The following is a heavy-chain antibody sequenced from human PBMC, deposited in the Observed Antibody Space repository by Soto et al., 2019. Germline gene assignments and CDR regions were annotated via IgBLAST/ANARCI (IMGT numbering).Heavy chain of an antibody. D-gene: IGHD2-2*01. V-gene: IGHV5-51*01. J-gene: IGHJ5*02. CDR2: IDSGDSDT. CDR1: GYSFHSYR. Sequence: GEYLKIYCTGVGYSFHSYRLGWVRPMPGKGLEGMGSIDSGDSDTRYSPSLQGQVTISADMSISTAYLQLNCLKASDAAMYYCARGYCTTTIRDPWFDPWGQGTLVTVSS. CDR3: ARGYCTTTIRDPWFDP.